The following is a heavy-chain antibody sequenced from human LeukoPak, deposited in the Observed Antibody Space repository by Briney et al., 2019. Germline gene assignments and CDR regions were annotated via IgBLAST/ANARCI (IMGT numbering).Heavy chain of an antibody. V-gene: IGHV3-15*07. CDR3: ARDHCGY. Sequence: GGSLRLSCAASGFTFSDAWMNWVRQAPGKGLEWVGRIKRKTDAGTTDYAAPVKGRFTISRDDSKNTLYLQMNSLRAEDTAVYYCARDHCGYWGQGTLVTVSS. CDR2: IKRKTDAGTT. CDR1: GFTFSDAW. D-gene: IGHD2-21*01. J-gene: IGHJ4*02.